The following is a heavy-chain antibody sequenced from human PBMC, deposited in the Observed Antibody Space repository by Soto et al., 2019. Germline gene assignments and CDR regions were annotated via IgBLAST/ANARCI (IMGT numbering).Heavy chain of an antibody. CDR1: GFTFSSYS. V-gene: IGHV3-48*02. CDR2: ISSSSSTI. Sequence: PGGSLRLSCASSGFTFSSYSMNGVRHAPGKGLEWVSYISSSSSTIYYADSVKGRFTISRDNAKNSLYLQMNSLRDEDTAVYYCARLSAVDSGYDDSHYGMDVWRQGTSVAVSS. D-gene: IGHD5-12*01. CDR3: ARLSAVDSGYDDSHYGMDV. J-gene: IGHJ6*02.